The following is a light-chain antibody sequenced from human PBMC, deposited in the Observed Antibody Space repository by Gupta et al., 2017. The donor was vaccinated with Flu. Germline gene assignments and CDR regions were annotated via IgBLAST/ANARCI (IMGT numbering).Light chain of an antibody. Sequence: SALTQPASVSGSPGQPMTISCTGTSSDVGAYKHVSWYQQYPGKAPKLMIYDVSYRPSGVANRLSGSKSGNTASLTISGLQAEDEADYYCSSYTSINTLQVIFGGGTRLTVL. CDR2: DVS. J-gene: IGLJ2*01. V-gene: IGLV2-14*03. CDR3: SSYTSINTLQVI. CDR1: SSDVGAYKH.